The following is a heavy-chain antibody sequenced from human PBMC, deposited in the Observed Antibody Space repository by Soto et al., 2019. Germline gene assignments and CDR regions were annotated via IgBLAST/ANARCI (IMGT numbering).Heavy chain of an antibody. D-gene: IGHD3-16*01. CDR1: GFSLSTSGVG. CDR3: AHDSSGLYGFDY. J-gene: IGHJ4*02. V-gene: IGHV2-5*02. Sequence: QITLKESGPTLVKPTETLTLTCTFSGFSLSTSGVGVGWIRQPPGKGLEWLALIYWDDDKRYSPSLRTRLTIXKXXSKNQVVLTMTNMDPVDTATFYCAHDSSGLYGFDYWGQGILVTVSS. CDR2: IYWDDDK.